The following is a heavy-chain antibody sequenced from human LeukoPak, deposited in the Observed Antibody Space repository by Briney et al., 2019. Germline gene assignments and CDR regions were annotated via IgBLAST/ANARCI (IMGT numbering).Heavy chain of an antibody. CDR2: IDGGSASI. CDR3: AKRGDGPNYDY. D-gene: IGHD5-24*01. J-gene: IGHJ4*02. Sequence: PGGSLRPSCAASGFTFSTYSMSWVRQAPGKGLEWVSAIDGGSASIYYADSVKGRFTISRDNSKNTLYLQMNSLRAEDTAVYYCAKRGDGPNYDYWGQGTLVTVSS. CDR1: GFTFSTYS. V-gene: IGHV3-23*01.